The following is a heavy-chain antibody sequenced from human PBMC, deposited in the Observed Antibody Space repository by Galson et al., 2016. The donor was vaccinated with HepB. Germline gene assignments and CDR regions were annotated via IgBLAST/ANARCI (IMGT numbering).Heavy chain of an antibody. J-gene: IGHJ4*02. CDR3: ARVYDYVWVGSHFDY. D-gene: IGHD3-16*01. Sequence: SLRLSCAASGFTFRNHWMHWVRQAPGKGLVWISRINSDGSGTTYADSVKGRFTISRDNAKNTVYLQMDSLRAEDTAVYYCARVYDYVWVGSHFDYWGQGTLVTVPS. CDR1: GFTFRNHW. CDR2: INSDGSGT. V-gene: IGHV3-74*01.